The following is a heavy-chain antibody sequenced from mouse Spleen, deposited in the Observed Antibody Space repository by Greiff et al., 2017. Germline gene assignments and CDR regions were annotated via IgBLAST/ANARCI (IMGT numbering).Heavy chain of an antibody. D-gene: IGHD2-3*01. J-gene: IGHJ4*01. V-gene: IGHV5-16*01. CDR3: ARGGYYYAMDYWEGMDY. CDR2: INYDGSST. Sequence: EVHLVESEGGLVQPGSSMKLSCTASGFTFSDYYMAWVRQVPEKGLEWVANINYDGSSTYYLDSLKSRFIISRDNAKNILYLQMSSLKSEDTATYYCARGGYYYAMDYWEGMDYWGQGTSVTVSS. CDR1: GFTFSDYY.